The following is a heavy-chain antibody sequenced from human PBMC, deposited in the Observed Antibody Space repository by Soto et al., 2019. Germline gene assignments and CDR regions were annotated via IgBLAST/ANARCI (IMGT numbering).Heavy chain of an antibody. D-gene: IGHD3-3*01. CDR3: ARHGNFWSPYNWFDP. V-gene: IGHV4-39*01. CDR2: IYYSGST. Sequence: PSETLSLTCTVSGGSISSSSYYWDWIRQPPGKGLEWIGSIYYSGSTYYNPSLKSRVTISVDTSKNQFSLKLSSVTAADTALYYCARHGNFWSPYNWFDPGGQETLVTVSS. CDR1: GGSISSSSYY. J-gene: IGHJ5*02.